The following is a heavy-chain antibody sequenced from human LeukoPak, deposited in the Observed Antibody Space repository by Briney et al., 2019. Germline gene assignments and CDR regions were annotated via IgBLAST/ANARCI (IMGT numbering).Heavy chain of an antibody. D-gene: IGHD6-13*01. CDR1: GYSISSGYY. J-gene: IGHJ4*02. Sequence: SKTLSLTCSVSGYSISSGYYWGWIRQPPGKGLEWIGSVFHSGITYYKPSLKSRVTILVDTSKNQFSLKLTSVTAADTAVYYCATEDGIAAAGTGYWGQGTLVTVSS. V-gene: IGHV4-38-2*02. CDR3: ATEDGIAAAGTGY. CDR2: VFHSGIT.